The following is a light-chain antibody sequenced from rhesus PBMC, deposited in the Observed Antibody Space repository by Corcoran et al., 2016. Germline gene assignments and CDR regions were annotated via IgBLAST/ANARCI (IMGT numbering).Light chain of an antibody. J-gene: IGKJ1*01. CDR1: QSVSSR. V-gene: IGKV3-17*03. CDR2: DAS. CDR3: QQDYSWPRT. Sequence: ETVMTQSPATLSLSPGERATLSCRASQSVSSRLAWYQQKPGQAPRLHIYDASRRATGIPDRFRGRGSGTEFTLTISSLEPEDVGVYYCQQDYSWPRTFGQGTKVEIK.